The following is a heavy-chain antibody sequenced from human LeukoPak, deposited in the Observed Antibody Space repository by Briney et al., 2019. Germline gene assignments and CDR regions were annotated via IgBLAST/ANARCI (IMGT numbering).Heavy chain of an antibody. CDR1: GGSISSDH. J-gene: IGHJ3*02. V-gene: IGHV4-59*01. Sequence: SETLSLTCTVSGGSISSDHWNWLRQPRGKGLEWIGCIYYSGSTYYNPSLKSRVTISVDMSKSQFSLRLTSVTAADTAVYYCARKNDFDIWGQGTVVTVSS. CDR3: ARKNDFDI. D-gene: IGHD2/OR15-2a*01. CDR2: IYYSGST.